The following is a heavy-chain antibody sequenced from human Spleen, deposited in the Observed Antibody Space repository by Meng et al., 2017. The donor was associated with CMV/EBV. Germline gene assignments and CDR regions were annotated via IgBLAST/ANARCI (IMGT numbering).Heavy chain of an antibody. J-gene: IGHJ4*02. CDR3: ARVHATEIWSGYYRFDH. D-gene: IGHD3-3*01. V-gene: IGHV1-2*02. Sequence: ASVKVSCKDSGYTFTGYYMHWVRQAPGQGLEWMGWINPNSGGTNYAQKFQGRVTMTRDTSISTAYMELSRLRSDDTAVYYCARVHATEIWSGYYRFDHWGQGTLVTVSS. CDR1: GYTFTGYY. CDR2: INPNSGGT.